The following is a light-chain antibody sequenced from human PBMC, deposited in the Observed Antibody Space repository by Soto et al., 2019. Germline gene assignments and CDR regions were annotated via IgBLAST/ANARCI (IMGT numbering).Light chain of an antibody. CDR1: QSVSSSY. CDR2: GAS. J-gene: IGKJ1*01. CDR3: QQYGSSPPT. V-gene: IGKV3-20*01. Sequence: EIVLTQSPGTLSLSPGERATLSCRASQSVSSSYLAWYQQKPGQAPRLLIYGASSRAAGIPDRFSGSGSGTDLTLTISRLEPEDFEVYYWQQYGSSPPTFGQGTKVEIK.